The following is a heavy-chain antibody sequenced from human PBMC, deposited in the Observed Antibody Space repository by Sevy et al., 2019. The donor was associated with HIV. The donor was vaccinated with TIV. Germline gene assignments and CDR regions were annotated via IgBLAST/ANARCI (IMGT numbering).Heavy chain of an antibody. V-gene: IGHV3-11*01. CDR3: ARSDTVVTPRRAYDGMDV. CDR1: GFTFSDYY. CDR2: ISSSGSTI. D-gene: IGHD2-21*02. Sequence: GGSLRLSCAASGFTFSDYYMSWIRQAPGKGLEWVSYISSSGSTIYYADSVKGRFTISRDNAKNSLYLQMNSLRAEDTAVYYCARSDTVVTPRRAYDGMDVWGQGTTVTVSS. J-gene: IGHJ6*02.